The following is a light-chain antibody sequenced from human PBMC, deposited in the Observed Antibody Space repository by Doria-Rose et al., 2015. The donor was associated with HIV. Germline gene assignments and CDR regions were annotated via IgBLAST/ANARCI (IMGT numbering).Light chain of an antibody. Sequence: DIRLTQSPESLGMSLGERATLNCKSNQSLLYTSKNYLAWYQQKPGRPPKLLIYWASTRQSGVPARFSGGGSGTDFTLTISSLEAEDVAVYYCQQYYDTPSFGPGTTVDIK. J-gene: IGKJ3*01. V-gene: IGKV4-1*01. CDR3: QQYYDTPS. CDR1: QSLLYTSKNY. CDR2: WAS.